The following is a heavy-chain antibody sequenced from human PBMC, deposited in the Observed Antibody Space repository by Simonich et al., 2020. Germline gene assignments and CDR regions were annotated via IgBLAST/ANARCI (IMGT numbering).Heavy chain of an antibody. V-gene: IGHV1-2*02. J-gene: IGHJ3*02. Sequence: QVQLVQSGAEVKKPGASVKVSCKASGYTFTGYYMHWVRQAPGQGLEWRRRINPYSGGTNKAQKVQCRVTMTRDTSISTAYMERSRLRSDDTAVYYCARARLYSSSHAFDIWGQGTMVTVSS. D-gene: IGHD6-6*01. CDR1: GYTFTGYY. CDR3: ARARLYSSSHAFDI. CDR2: INPYSGGT.